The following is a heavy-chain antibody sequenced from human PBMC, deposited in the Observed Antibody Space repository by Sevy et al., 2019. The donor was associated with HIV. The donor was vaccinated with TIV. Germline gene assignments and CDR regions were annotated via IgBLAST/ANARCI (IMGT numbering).Heavy chain of an antibody. CDR3: AKGSTSSSEVGYFDY. CDR1: GFTFSSYA. D-gene: IGHD2-2*01. V-gene: IGHV3-23*01. Sequence: GGSLRLSCAASGFTFSSYAMSWVRQAPGKGLEWVSVISGNGGYTYYADSVKGVFTISRDTSKNTLYLQMNSLRAEDTAVYYCAKGSTSSSEVGYFDYWGQGTLVTVSS. CDR2: ISGNGGYT. J-gene: IGHJ4*02.